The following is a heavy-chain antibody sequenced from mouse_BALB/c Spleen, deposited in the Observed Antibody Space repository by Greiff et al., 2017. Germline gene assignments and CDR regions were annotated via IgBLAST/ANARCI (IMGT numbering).Heavy chain of an antibody. CDR2: IYPGDGDT. Sequence: QVQLQQSGPELVKPGASVKISCKASGYAFSSSWMNWVKQRPGQGLEWIGRIYPGDGDTNYNGKFKGKATLTVDKSSSTAYMQLSSPTSEDSAVYYCTREGNYDGYYVFAYWGQGTLVTVSA. J-gene: IGHJ3*01. CDR1: GYAFSSSW. D-gene: IGHD2-3*01. V-gene: IGHV1-82*01. CDR3: TREGNYDGYYVFAY.